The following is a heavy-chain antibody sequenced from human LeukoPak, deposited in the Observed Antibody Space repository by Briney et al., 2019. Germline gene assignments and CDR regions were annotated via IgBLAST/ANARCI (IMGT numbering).Heavy chain of an antibody. J-gene: IGHJ4*02. CDR3: ARGSIVGATFDYFDY. D-gene: IGHD1-26*01. V-gene: IGHV1-2*02. CDR2: IKPNSGGT. Sequence: EASATVSCKASGYTFTGYYIHWVRQAPGQGLEWMGWIKPNSGGTNYAQKFQGRVTMTRDTSISTAYMELSRLRSDDTAVYYCARGSIVGATFDYFDYWGQGTLVTVSS. CDR1: GYTFTGYY.